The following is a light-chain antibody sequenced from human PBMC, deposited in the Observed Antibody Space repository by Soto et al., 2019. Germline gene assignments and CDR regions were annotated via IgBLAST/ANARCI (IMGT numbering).Light chain of an antibody. CDR2: EDN. CDR1: SGSIASNY. V-gene: IGLV6-57*02. Sequence: NFLLTQPHSVSESPGKTVTISCTGSSGSIASNYVQWYQQRPGSAPTTVIYEDNQRPSGVPDRFSGSIDSSSNSASLTISGLKTGDEADYYCQSYDSSNHWVFGGGTKVTVL. CDR3: QSYDSSNHWV. J-gene: IGLJ3*02.